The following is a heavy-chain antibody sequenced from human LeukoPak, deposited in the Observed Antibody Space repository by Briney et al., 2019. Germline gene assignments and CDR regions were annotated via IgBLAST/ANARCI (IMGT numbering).Heavy chain of an antibody. Sequence: PGGSLRLSCAASGFTFSSYSMNWVRQAPGKGLEWVSSISSSSSYIYYADSVKGRFTISRDNAKNSLYLQMNSLRAEDTAVYYCARRMATRRFPSYFDYWGQGTLVTVSS. CDR3: ARRMATRRFPSYFDY. CDR1: GFTFSSYS. J-gene: IGHJ4*02. CDR2: ISSSSSYI. D-gene: IGHD5-24*01. V-gene: IGHV3-21*01.